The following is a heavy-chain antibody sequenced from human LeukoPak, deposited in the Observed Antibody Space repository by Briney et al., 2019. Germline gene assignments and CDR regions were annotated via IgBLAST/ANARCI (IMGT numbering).Heavy chain of an antibody. CDR3: ARGSRPVYNLLTGKRYFDY. CDR2: INPSGGST. D-gene: IGHD3-9*01. V-gene: IGHV1-46*01. CDR1: GYTFTTYY. Sequence: ASVKVSCKASGYTFTTYYVHWVRQAPGQGLEWMGIINPSGGSTTYAQKFRGRLTMTRDMSTSTVYMELSSMRSEDTAVYYCARGSRPVYNLLTGKRYFDYWGQGTLLTVSS. J-gene: IGHJ4*02.